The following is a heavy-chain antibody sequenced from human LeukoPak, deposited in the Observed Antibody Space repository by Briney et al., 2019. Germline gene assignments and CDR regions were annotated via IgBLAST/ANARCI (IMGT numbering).Heavy chain of an antibody. CDR2: IYYSGSI. CDR3: ARQSRDGDYIAKLFDY. CDR1: GGSLSNYY. J-gene: IGHJ4*02. V-gene: IGHV4-59*08. Sequence: SETLSLTCTVSGGSLSNYYWSWIRQPPGKGLEWIGYIYYSGSINYNPSLKSGVTISVDMSKNQFSLQLSSVTAADTAVYYCARQSRDGDYIAKLFDYWGQGTLVTVSS. D-gene: IGHD4-17*01.